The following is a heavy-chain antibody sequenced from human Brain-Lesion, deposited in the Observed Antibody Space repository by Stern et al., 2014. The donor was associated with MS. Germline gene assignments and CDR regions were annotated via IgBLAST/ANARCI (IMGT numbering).Heavy chain of an antibody. D-gene: IGHD6-19*01. J-gene: IGHJ1*01. CDR1: GFSFSTYA. Sequence: EVQLVESGGGLVQPGGSLRLSCAASGFSFSTYAMSWVRQAPGKGLQWVSGISRRGGATYYADSVKGRFTISRDNSKTTPSLQMDSLRADDTAVYYCAKWPHHIAVAGTRYFQHWGQGTLVTVSS. V-gene: IGHV3-23*04. CDR3: AKWPHHIAVAGTRYFQH. CDR2: ISRRGGAT.